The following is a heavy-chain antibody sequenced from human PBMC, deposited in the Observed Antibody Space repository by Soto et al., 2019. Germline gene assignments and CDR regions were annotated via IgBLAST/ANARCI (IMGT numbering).Heavy chain of an antibody. CDR1: GGTFSSYA. CDR2: IIPIFGTA. J-gene: IGHJ4*02. Sequence: SVKGCCKASGGTFSSYAVSLVRQAPGQGLEWMGGIIPIFGTANYAQKFHGGVTITADESTSTAYMELSSLRSEDTAVYYCALKGSSFDYWGQGTMVTGSS. D-gene: IGHD6-6*01. V-gene: IGHV1-69*13. CDR3: ALKGSSFDY.